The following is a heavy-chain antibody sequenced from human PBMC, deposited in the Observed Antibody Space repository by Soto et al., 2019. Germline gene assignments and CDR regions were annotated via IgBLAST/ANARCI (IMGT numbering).Heavy chain of an antibody. J-gene: IGHJ5*02. V-gene: IGHV4-34*01. CDR1: GGSFSGYY. CDR2: INHSGST. CDR3: ARGGTVRRFDP. D-gene: IGHD2-21*02. Sequence: QVQLQQWGAGLLKPSETLSLTCAVYGGSFSGYYWSWIRQPPGKGLEWIGEINHSGSTNYNPSLKSXXTXSXXTSKNQCSLKLSSVTAADTAVYYCARGGTVRRFDPWGQGTLVTVSS.